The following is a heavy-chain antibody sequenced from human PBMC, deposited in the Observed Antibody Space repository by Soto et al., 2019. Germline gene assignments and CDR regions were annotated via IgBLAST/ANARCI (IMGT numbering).Heavy chain of an antibody. CDR2: ISAHNGDT. CDR3: ARDWSRYFDSSGLMWFY. J-gene: IGHJ4*02. Sequence: ASVKVSCKASGYTFNYYGISWVRQAPGQGLEWVGWISAHNGDTKYAQNLQGRLTLTTDTSTSTAYMELTSLTSDDTAVYYCARDWSRYFDSSGLMWFYRGQGTLVTVSS. CDR1: GYTFNYYG. D-gene: IGHD3-22*01. V-gene: IGHV1-18*04.